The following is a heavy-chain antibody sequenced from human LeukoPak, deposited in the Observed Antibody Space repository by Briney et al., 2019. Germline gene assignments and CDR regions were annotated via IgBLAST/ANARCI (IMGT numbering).Heavy chain of an antibody. V-gene: IGHV4-59*01. CDR2: IYYTGST. Sequence: SETLSLTCTVPGGSISSYYWSWIRQPPGKGLEWIGYIYYTGSTNYNPSLKSRVTISVDTSKNQFSLKLSSVTAADTAVYYCTSSSWYGNWFDPWGQGTLVTVSS. CDR3: TSSSWYGNWFDP. CDR1: GGSISSYY. D-gene: IGHD6-13*01. J-gene: IGHJ5*02.